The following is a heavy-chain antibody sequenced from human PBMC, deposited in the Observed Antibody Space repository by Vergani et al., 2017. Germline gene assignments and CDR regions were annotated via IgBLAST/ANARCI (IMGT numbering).Heavy chain of an antibody. V-gene: IGHV5-51*01. CDR1: GYSFTNYW. D-gene: IGHD3-16*01. CDR2: IHPADSDT. CDR3: ARLTGLRGAWFDP. Sequence: EVQLVQSGAEVKKPGESLKISCQISGYSFTNYWIGWVRQMPGKGLEWMGVIHPADSDTRYSPSFQGQVTISVDKSISPAYLQRSSLKASDTAMYYCARLTGLRGAWFDPWGQGTLVTVSS. J-gene: IGHJ5*02.